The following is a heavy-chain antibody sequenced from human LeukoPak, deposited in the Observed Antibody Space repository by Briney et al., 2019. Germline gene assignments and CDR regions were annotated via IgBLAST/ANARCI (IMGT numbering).Heavy chain of an antibody. CDR2: TYRRGAT. D-gene: IGHD5-18*01. CDR3: VSPRGFSYGYFDY. Sequence: SETLSLTCTVSVGSISRSSDYWGWIRQSPGKGLEWIGTTYRRGATYYNPSLKSRVTISADTSKNQFSLTLGSVSATDTAVYYCVSPRGFSYGYFDYWGQGTLVTVSS. V-gene: IGHV4-39*01. J-gene: IGHJ4*02. CDR1: VGSISRSSDY.